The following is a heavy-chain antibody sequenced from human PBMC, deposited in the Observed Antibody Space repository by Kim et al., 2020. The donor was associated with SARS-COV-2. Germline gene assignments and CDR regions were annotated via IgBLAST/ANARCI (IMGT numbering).Heavy chain of an antibody. CDR3: ARDPHGSGSYYNTFYYYYYGMDV. J-gene: IGHJ6*02. D-gene: IGHD3-10*01. CDR1: GGSISSSNW. CDR2: IYHSGST. V-gene: IGHV4-4*02. Sequence: SETLSLTCAVSGGSISSSNWWSWVRQPPGKGLEWIGEIYHSGSTNYNPSLKSRVTISVDKSKNQFSLKLSSVTAADTAVYYCARDPHGSGSYYNTFYYYYYGMDVWGQGTTVTVSS.